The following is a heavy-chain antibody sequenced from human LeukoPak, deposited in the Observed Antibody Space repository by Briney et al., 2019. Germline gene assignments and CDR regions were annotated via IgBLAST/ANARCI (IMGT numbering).Heavy chain of an antibody. CDR3: ASGYSYGVDY. J-gene: IGHJ4*02. D-gene: IGHD5-18*01. Sequence: WVRQPPGKGLEWIGSIYYSGSTYYNPSLKSRVTISVDTSKNQFSLKLSSVTAADTAVYYCASGYSYGVDYWGQGTLVTVSS. V-gene: IGHV4-39*07. CDR2: IYYSGST.